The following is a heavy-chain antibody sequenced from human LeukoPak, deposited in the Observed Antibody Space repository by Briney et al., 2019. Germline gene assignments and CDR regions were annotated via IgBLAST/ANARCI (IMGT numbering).Heavy chain of an antibody. CDR3: ARIMADSSGYYY. J-gene: IGHJ4*02. CDR1: GYTFTCYD. CDR2: MNPNSGNT. Sequence: GASVKVSCKASGYTFTCYDVNWVRQATGQGLEWMGWMNPNSGNTGYAQKFQGRVTMTRNTSISTAYMELSSLRSEDTAVYYCARIMADSSGYYYWGQGTLVTVSS. D-gene: IGHD3-22*01. V-gene: IGHV1-8*01.